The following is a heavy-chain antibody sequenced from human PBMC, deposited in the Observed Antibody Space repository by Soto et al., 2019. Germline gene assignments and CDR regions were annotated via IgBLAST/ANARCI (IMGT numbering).Heavy chain of an antibody. Sequence: QVQLVESGGGVVQPGRSLRLSCAASGFTFSSYGMHWVRQAPGKGLEWVAVISYDGINKYYADSVKGRFTISRDNSKNTLYLQMSSLRPEDTAIYYCAKVKDNWNYASYGMDVWGQGTTVTVSS. CDR2: ISYDGINK. V-gene: IGHV3-30*18. J-gene: IGHJ6*02. CDR3: AKVKDNWNYASYGMDV. D-gene: IGHD1-7*01. CDR1: GFTFSSYG.